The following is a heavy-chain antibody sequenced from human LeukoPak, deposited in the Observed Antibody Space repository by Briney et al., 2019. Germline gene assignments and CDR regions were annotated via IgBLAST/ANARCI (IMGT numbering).Heavy chain of an antibody. D-gene: IGHD3-16*01. CDR3: ARGGGLDV. CDR1: GFTFSSYW. CDR2: INHNGNVN. V-gene: IGHV3-7*03. Sequence: GGSLRLSCAASGFTFSSYWMNWARQAPGKGLEWVASINHNGNVNYYVDSVKSRFTISRDNAKNSLYLQVSNLRAEDTAVYFCARGGGLDVWGQGATVTVSS. J-gene: IGHJ6*02.